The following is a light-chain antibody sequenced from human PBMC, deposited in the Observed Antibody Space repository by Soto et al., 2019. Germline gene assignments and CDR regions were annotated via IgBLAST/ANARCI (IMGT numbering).Light chain of an antibody. V-gene: IGKV3-11*01. Sequence: EIVLTQSPATLSLSPGERATLSCRASQSVSSYLAWYQQKPGKAPRLLIYDASNRAPGIPARFSGSGSGTDFTHTINSLEPEDFAVYYCQQRSNWYTFGQGTKLEIK. CDR3: QQRSNWYT. J-gene: IGKJ2*01. CDR1: QSVSSY. CDR2: DAS.